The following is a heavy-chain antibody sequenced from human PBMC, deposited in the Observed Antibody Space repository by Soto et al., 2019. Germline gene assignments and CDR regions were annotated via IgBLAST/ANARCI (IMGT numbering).Heavy chain of an antibody. CDR1: SAFINSGGFY. CDR3: VRGGIAGHWFDP. V-gene: IGHV4-31*03. D-gene: IGHD2-21*01. J-gene: IGHJ5*02. CDR2: IFHSGST. Sequence: SETLSLTCSVSSAFINSGGFYYSWIRQPPGKGLEWLGYIFHSGSTLYTPSLRGRLTLSADTSRNQLSLHLTSVTAADTAVYYCVRGGIAGHWFDPWGQGILVTVSS.